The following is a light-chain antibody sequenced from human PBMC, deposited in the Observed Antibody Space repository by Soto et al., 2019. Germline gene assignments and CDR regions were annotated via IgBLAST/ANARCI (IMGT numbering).Light chain of an antibody. J-gene: IGKJ1*01. CDR1: QSITSY. CDR3: QQSYTTPRT. V-gene: IGKV1-39*01. Sequence: DIQLTQSPSSLSASVGDRVTITCRASQSITSYLNWYQQKPGKAPKLLIYAASTLQTGFPSRFSGSGSGTDFTLTIGSLQPEDFTVYCCQQSYTTPRTFGQGTRV. CDR2: AAS.